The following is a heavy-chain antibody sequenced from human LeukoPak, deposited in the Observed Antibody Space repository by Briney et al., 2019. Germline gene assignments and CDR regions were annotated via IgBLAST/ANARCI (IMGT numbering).Heavy chain of an antibody. CDR3: ARLMYSSSTFDY. Sequence: GEPLKISCKGSGYSFSSYWIGWVRQMPGKGLEWMGIIYPGDSETRNSPSFEGQVTISVDKSISTAYVQWSSLKASDTAMYYCARLMYSSSTFDYWGQGTLVTVSS. CDR2: IYPGDSET. D-gene: IGHD6-13*01. V-gene: IGHV5-51*01. CDR1: GYSFSSYW. J-gene: IGHJ4*02.